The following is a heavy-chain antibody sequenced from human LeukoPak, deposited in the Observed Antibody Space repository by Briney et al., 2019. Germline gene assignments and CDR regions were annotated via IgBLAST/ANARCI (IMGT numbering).Heavy chain of an antibody. J-gene: IGHJ4*02. CDR3: ARDVAVTATTDY. V-gene: IGHV3-48*03. D-gene: IGHD2-21*02. Sequence: GGSLRLSCAASGFTFSSYEMNWVRQAPGKGLEWVTYISSGGTTKYYADSVKGRFTISRDNAKKSLYLQMNSQRAEDTAIYYCARDVAVTATTDYWGQGTLVTVSS. CDR2: ISSGGTTK. CDR1: GFTFSSYE.